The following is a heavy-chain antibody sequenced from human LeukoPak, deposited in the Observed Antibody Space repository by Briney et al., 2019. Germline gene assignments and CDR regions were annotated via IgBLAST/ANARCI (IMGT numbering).Heavy chain of an antibody. D-gene: IGHD3-22*01. CDR3: ASIDSSGYYPFDY. CDR1: GGTFSSYA. J-gene: IGHJ4*02. V-gene: IGHV1-69*05. Sequence: SVKVSCKASGGTFSSYAISWVRQAPGQGLEWMGGIIPIFGTANYAQKFQGRVTITTDESTSTAYMELSSLRSEDTAVYYCASIDSSGYYPFDYWGQGTLVTVSS. CDR2: IIPIFGTA.